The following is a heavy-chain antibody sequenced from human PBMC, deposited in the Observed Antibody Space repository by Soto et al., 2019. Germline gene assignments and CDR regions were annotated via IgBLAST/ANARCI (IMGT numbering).Heavy chain of an antibody. CDR2: FRRSRGTI. J-gene: IGHJ4*02. CDR1: GVTFSVYS. D-gene: IGHD2-2*01. CDR3: AKDSHWAIISPTHDY. Sequence: PGGSLRLSCAASGVTFSVYSMNWVRQATGKGLEWVSYFRRSRGTIHYADSVKGRFTVSRDTSKNMLYLQMDSLRAEDTAIYYCAKDSHWAIISPTHDYWGQGTLVTVSS. V-gene: IGHV3-23*01.